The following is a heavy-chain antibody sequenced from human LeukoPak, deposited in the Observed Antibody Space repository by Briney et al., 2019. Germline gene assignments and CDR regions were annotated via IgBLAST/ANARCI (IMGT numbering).Heavy chain of an antibody. J-gene: IGHJ5*02. V-gene: IGHV5-10-1*01. D-gene: IGHD6-19*01. Sequence: GESLLISCQGSGSSFTNYWISWVRQLPGKALEWIGRVDPTDSYTNYSPSFQGHVAISVDKSISTAYLQWSSLKASDTAMYYCARQGIVVADSFDPWGQGTLVTVSS. CDR2: VDPTDSYT. CDR3: ARQGIVVADSFDP. CDR1: GSSFTNYW.